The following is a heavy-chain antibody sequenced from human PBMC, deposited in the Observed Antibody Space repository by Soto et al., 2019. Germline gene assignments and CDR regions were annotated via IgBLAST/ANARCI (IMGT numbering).Heavy chain of an antibody. J-gene: IGHJ3*02. CDR2: IKQDGSEK. V-gene: IGHV3-7*01. CDR3: ARATLPLVTGYYPVPDAFDI. CDR1: GFTFSSYW. D-gene: IGHD3-9*01. Sequence: GSLRLSCAASGFTFSSYWMSWVRQAPGKGLEWVANIKQDGSEKYYVDSVKGRFTISRDNAKNSLYLQMNSLRAEDTAVYYCARATLPLVTGYYPVPDAFDIWGQGTMVTVSS.